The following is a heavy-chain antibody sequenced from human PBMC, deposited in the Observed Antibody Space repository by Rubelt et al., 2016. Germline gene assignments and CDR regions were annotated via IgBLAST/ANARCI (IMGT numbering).Heavy chain of an antibody. CDR2: IYQSGNT. CDR1: GGSINSGGYS. V-gene: IGHV4-30-2*01. D-gene: IGHD1-26*01. Sequence: QLQLQESGPGLVKPSQTLSLTCAVSGGSINSGGYSWSWIRQPPGKGLGWIGYIYQSGNTYYNPSLQRRGKIEIDKSKNQLSRNRNYVTATDTAVYYCVRPRQGDPKGWFDPWGQGILVTVSP. J-gene: IGHJ5*02. CDR3: VRPRQGDPKGWFDP.